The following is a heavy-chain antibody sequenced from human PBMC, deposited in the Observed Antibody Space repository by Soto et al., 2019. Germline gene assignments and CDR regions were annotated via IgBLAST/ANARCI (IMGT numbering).Heavy chain of an antibody. D-gene: IGHD2-15*01. V-gene: IGHV3-15*01. CDR2: IKRKTTGGTT. CDR1: GFTFSNAW. Sequence: LRPSCAASGFTFSNAWMSWVRQAPGKGLEWAGRIKRKTTGGTTDYAAPVKGRFTIPREESKNTLSLQMNSLKTEHTAVYYCPTDSGYCSGGSCSSRHYYYGTVVWGQGTTVTAAS. J-gene: IGHJ6*02. CDR3: PTDSGYCSGGSCSSRHYYYGTVV.